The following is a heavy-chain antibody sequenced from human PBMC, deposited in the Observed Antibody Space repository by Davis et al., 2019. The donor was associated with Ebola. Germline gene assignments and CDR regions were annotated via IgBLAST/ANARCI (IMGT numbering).Heavy chain of an antibody. J-gene: IGHJ6*02. CDR1: GFTFSSYA. CDR2: ISSNGGST. Sequence: GESLKISCAAPGFTFSSYAMHWVRQAPGKGLEYVSAISSNGGSTYYANSVKGRLTISRDNATNSLYLQMNSLRAEDTAVYYCARVIGTMSYYYYGMDVWGQGTTVTVSS. CDR3: ARVIGTMSYYYYGMDV. D-gene: IGHD3-10*02. V-gene: IGHV3-64*01.